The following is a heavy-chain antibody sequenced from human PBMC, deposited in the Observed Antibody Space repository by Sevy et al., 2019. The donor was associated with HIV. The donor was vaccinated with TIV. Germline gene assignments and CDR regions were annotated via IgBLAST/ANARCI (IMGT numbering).Heavy chain of an antibody. CDR3: ARDKGQGWFDP. CDR2: TKQDGSEK. Sequence: GGSLRLSCAAAGFTFSNYWMSWVRQAPGKGLEWVANTKQDGSEKYYVDSVKGRFTISRDKAKNSLSLQMNSLRAGDTAMYYCARDKGQGWFDPWGQGTLVTVSS. V-gene: IGHV3-7*01. CDR1: GFTFSNYW. J-gene: IGHJ5*02.